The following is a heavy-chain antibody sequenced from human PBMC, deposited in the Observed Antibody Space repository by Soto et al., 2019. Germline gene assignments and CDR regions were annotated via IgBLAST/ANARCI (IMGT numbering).Heavy chain of an antibody. Sequence: QLQLQESGPGLVKPSETLSLTCTVSGGSISSSSYYWGWIRQPPGKGLEWIGSIYYSGSTYYNPSLKSRVTISVDTSKNKFSLKLSSVTAADTAVYYCARREMVGWFGELRPYYFDYWGQGTLVTVSS. D-gene: IGHD3-10*01. V-gene: IGHV4-39*01. CDR1: GGSISSSSYY. CDR3: ARREMVGWFGELRPYYFDY. J-gene: IGHJ4*02. CDR2: IYYSGST.